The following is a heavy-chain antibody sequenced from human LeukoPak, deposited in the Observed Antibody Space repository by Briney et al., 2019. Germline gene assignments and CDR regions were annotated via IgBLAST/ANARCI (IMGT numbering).Heavy chain of an antibody. Sequence: GGSLRLSCIASGFTFSTYTMSWVRQAPGEGLKWVSGILVNGTTYYADSVKGRFTISRDNSKNTLYLQMNSLRADDTAVYYCAKDRIYADGLWNFDYWGQGTLVTVSS. D-gene: IGHD3-10*01. CDR3: AKDRIYADGLWNFDY. V-gene: IGHV3-23*01. J-gene: IGHJ4*02. CDR1: GFTFSTYT. CDR2: ILVNGTT.